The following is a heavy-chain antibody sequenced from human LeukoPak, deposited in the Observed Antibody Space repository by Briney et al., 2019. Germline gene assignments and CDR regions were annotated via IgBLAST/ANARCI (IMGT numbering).Heavy chain of an antibody. V-gene: IGHV1-8*01. J-gene: IGHJ5*02. CDR3: ARSISAVRKGTWFDP. CDR1: GYTFTSHD. Sequence: ASVKVSCKASGYTFTSHDVNWVRQATGQGLEWMGWMNPNSGNTDYAQKFQGRVTMTTDTSTNIAYMELRSLRSDDTAVYYCARSISAVRKGTWFDPWGQGTLVTVSS. CDR2: MNPNSGNT. D-gene: IGHD6-13*01.